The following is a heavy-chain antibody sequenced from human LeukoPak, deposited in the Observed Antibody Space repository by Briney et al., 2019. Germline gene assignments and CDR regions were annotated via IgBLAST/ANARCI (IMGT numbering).Heavy chain of an antibody. J-gene: IGHJ4*02. Sequence: GGSLRLSCAASGFTFSSYWMSWVRQAPGKGLEWVANIKQDGSEKYYVDSVKGRFTISRDNAKNSLYLQMNSLRAEDTAVYYCARVRRVGVGAIYFDYWGQGTLVTVSS. V-gene: IGHV3-7*01. CDR1: GFTFSSYW. CDR2: IKQDGSEK. D-gene: IGHD1-26*01. CDR3: ARVRRVGVGAIYFDY.